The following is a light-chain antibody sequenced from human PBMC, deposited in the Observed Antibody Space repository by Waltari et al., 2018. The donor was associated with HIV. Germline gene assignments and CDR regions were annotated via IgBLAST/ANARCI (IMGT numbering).Light chain of an antibody. J-gene: IGLJ3*02. Sequence: QTVVTQEPSFSVSPGGTVTLTCGLTSGAVSTGYYPSWYQQTPGQSPRTLIYSTNTRASGVPDRFSGSILRNKAALTITGAQADDESTYYCALYLGSGVSVFGGGTKLTVL. CDR3: ALYLGSGVSV. V-gene: IGLV8-61*01. CDR1: SGAVSTGYY. CDR2: STN.